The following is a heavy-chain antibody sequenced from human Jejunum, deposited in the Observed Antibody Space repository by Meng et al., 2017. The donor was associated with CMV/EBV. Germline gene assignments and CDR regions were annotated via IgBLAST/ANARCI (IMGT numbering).Heavy chain of an antibody. V-gene: IGHV4-30-4*08. CDR3: GRAPGTGSLMDS. CDR2: IYYSGNA. CDR1: GGSIISGDYF. Sequence: VPGGSIISGDYFWSWIRQPPGEGLEWIGYIYYSGNAYYNPSLKSRVSISVDTSRDQFSLRLSSVTAADTAVYFCGRAPGTGSLMDSWGQGTLVTVSS. D-gene: IGHD1-1*01. J-gene: IGHJ4*02.